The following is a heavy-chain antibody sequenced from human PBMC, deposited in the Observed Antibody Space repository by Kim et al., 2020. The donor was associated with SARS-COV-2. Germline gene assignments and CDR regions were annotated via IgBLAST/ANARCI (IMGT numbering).Heavy chain of an antibody. V-gene: IGHV3-23*01. CDR3: AKDLWAFSGNDP. D-gene: IGHD3-10*01. Sequence: TYYATSVEGRFTISRDNPQNTLYRQMNRLRAEDTATYFCAKDLWAFSGNDPWGQGTLVSVS. J-gene: IGHJ5*02. CDR2: T.